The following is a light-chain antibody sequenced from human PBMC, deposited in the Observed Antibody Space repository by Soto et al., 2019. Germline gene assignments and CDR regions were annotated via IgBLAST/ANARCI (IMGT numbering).Light chain of an antibody. CDR1: QGIRNA. V-gene: IGKV1-17*01. Sequence: DIQMTQSPSSLSASVGDRVTITCRASQGIRNALGWYQQKPGKAPKRLIYAASSLQSGVPSRFNGSGSGTEFTLTISSLQPEDFATYYCLQHNSYPRTFGQGTKVEIK. CDR3: LQHNSYPRT. CDR2: AAS. J-gene: IGKJ1*01.